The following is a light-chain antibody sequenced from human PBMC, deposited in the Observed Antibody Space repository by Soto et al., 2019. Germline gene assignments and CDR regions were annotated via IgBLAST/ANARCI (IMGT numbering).Light chain of an antibody. Sequence: QSALTQPASVSGSPGQSITISCTGTSSNVGSYDLVSWYQHHPGKAPKLIIFEVSERPSGISDRFSGSKSGNTASLTISGLQAEDEAHYYCCSYAGSSTAVFGGGTQLTVL. CDR1: SSNVGSYDL. V-gene: IGLV2-23*02. J-gene: IGLJ2*01. CDR2: EVS. CDR3: CSYAGSSTAV.